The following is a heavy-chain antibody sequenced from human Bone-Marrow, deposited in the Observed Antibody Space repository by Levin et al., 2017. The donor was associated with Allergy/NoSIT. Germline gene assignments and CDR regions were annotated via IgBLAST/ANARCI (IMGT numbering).Heavy chain of an antibody. CDR2: IGTTDDT. V-gene: IGHV3-13*01. D-gene: IGHD2-15*01. CDR3: VRGSGGSCPNQYFQH. Sequence: PGGSLRLSCAASGFTFSDSDMHWVRQPTGKGLEWVSAIGTTDDTYYAVSVKGRCTISREDAKNSLYLQMNSLRAGDTAVYYCVRGSGGSCPNQYFQHWGQGTLVTVSS. CDR1: GFTFSDSD. J-gene: IGHJ1*01.